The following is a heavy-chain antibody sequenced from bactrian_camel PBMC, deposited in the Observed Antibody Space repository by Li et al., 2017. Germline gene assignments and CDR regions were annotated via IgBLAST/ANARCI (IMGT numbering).Heavy chain of an antibody. CDR3: AVYSPAFRGPGNYVCASGFHPGRNKD. Sequence: HVQLVESGGSSVQAGGSLRLSCAASGDTSRRYCMGWFRQAPGKEREWVAAMDTDGRTTYLDSVQGRFTISQDATKDTVHLQMTRLRPEDTAMYYCAVYSPAFRGPGNYVCASGFHPGRNKDWGQGTQVTVS. CDR2: MDTDGRT. D-gene: IGHD1*01. V-gene: IGHV3S53*01. CDR1: GDTSRRYC. J-gene: IGHJ4*01.